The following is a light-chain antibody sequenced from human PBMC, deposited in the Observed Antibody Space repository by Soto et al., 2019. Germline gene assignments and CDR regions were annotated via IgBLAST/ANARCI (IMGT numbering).Light chain of an antibody. CDR3: SSHNPIGTLQI. CDR1: SSDVGSYNY. J-gene: IGLJ1*01. V-gene: IGLV2-14*01. CDR2: AVS. Sequence: QSVLTQPASVSGSPGQSITISCTGTSSDVGSYNYVSWYQLHPGKAPKLMIYAVSTRTSGVSTRFSGSKSGNTASLTISGLLAEDEADYYCSSHNPIGTLQIFGPGTKLTVL.